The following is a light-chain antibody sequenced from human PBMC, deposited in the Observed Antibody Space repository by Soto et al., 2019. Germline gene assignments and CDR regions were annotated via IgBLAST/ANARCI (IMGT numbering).Light chain of an antibody. CDR1: ESIESW. CDR2: KAS. V-gene: IGKV1-5*03. J-gene: IGKJ1*01. CDR3: QQYNSYRA. Sequence: DIQMTQYPSTLSASVGDRVPITCRASESIESWLAWHKQKPGRAPKLLISKASSLESGVPSRFSGSGFGTEFTLTISSMQPDDFATYYCQQYNSYRAFGHGTKVDIK.